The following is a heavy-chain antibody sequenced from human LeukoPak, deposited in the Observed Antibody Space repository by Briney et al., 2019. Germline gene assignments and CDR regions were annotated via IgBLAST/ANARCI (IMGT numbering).Heavy chain of an antibody. CDR2: ILYDGSKQ. CDR3: ARVDCSTTSCSPFDY. V-gene: IGHV3-30*01. CDR1: GFTFSTYT. J-gene: IGHJ4*02. D-gene: IGHD2-2*01. Sequence: GGSLRLSCAASGFTFSTYTMHWVRQAPGKGLEWVAVILYDGSKQYYANSVRGRFTVSRDNSKNTLYLQMNSLRAEDTATYYCARVDCSTTSCSPFDYWGQGTLDTVSS.